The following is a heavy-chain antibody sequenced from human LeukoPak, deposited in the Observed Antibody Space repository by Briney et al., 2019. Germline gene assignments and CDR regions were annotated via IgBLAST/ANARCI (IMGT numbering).Heavy chain of an antibody. Sequence: GGSLRLSCAASGFTFSSFSMNWVRQAPGKGLEWVSYISSSGTTMYYADSVKGRFTISRDNSKNTLYLQMNSLRAEDTAVYYCVRDGGELEADGFDIWGKGTMVTVSS. CDR1: GFTFSSFS. V-gene: IGHV3-48*01. D-gene: IGHD2-21*01. CDR3: VRDGGELEADGFDI. CDR2: ISSSGTTM. J-gene: IGHJ3*02.